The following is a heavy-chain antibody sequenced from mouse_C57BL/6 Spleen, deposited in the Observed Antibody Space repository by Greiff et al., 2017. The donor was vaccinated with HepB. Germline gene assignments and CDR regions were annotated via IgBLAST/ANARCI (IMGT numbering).Heavy chain of an antibody. CDR3: ARGGDYDGYAMDY. D-gene: IGHD2-4*01. J-gene: IGHJ4*01. CDR1: GFTFSSYA. CDR2: ISDGGSYT. V-gene: IGHV5-4*01. Sequence: EVQLVESGGGLVKPGGSLKLSCAASGFTFSSYAMSWVRQTPEKRLEWVATISDGGSYTYYPDNVKGRFTITRDNAKNNLYLQMSHLKSEDTAMYYCARGGDYDGYAMDYWGQGTSVTVSS.